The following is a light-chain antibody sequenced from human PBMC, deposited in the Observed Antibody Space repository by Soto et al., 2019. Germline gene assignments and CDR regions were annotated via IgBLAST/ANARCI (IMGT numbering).Light chain of an antibody. CDR1: QGIGNF. CDR2: AAS. J-gene: IGKJ1*01. CDR3: QKYDSPPRT. V-gene: IGKV1-27*01. Sequence: DIQMTQSPSSLSASVGDRVTISCRASQGIGNFLAWYQQKPGTVPKLLIYAASILQSGVPSRFSGSGSGTDFALTISSLQPEDVATYYCQKYDSPPRTCGQGTKVEL.